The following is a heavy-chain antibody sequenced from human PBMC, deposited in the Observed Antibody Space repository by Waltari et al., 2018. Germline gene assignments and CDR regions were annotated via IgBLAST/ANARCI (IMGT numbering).Heavy chain of an antibody. D-gene: IGHD4-17*01. V-gene: IGHV4-34*01. Sequence: QVQLQQWGAGLLKPSETLSLTCAVYGGSFSGYYWSWIRQPPGKGLAWIGEINHSGSTNYTPSLRGRVTISVETSRNQFSLKLSSVTAADTAVYYCARGPTVTTFLAFDYWGQGTLVNVSS. CDR2: INHSGST. J-gene: IGHJ4*02. CDR1: GGSFSGYY. CDR3: ARGPTVTTFLAFDY.